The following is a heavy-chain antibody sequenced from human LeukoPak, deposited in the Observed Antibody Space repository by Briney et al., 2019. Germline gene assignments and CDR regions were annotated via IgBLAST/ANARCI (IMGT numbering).Heavy chain of an antibody. Sequence: SETLSLTCTVSDVSSNTCYYWSWIRQTPGKGLEWIGNVHTSGSTDYNPSLKSRVTMSIDTSKKQFSLRLTSVTAADTAVYYCARPGQSSWWVYFNFWGPGALVTVSS. CDR3: ARPGQSSWWVYFNF. J-gene: IGHJ4*02. CDR2: VHTSGST. V-gene: IGHV4-4*09. D-gene: IGHD2-15*01. CDR1: DVSSNTCYY.